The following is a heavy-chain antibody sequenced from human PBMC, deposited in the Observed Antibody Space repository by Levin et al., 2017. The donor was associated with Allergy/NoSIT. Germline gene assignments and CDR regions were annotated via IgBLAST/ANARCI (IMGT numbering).Heavy chain of an antibody. V-gene: IGHV4-61*02. J-gene: IGHJ2*01. D-gene: IGHD6-13*01. CDR1: GGSIRGGSYY. CDR2: IYTSGST. Sequence: SETLSLTCTVSGGSIRGGSYYWSWIRQPAGKALEWIGRIYTSGSTNNNPSLNSRVTLSLDTSKNQFSLKLSSVTAADTAVYYCAREDIAAAGYWYFDLWGRGTLVTVSS. CDR3: AREDIAAAGYWYFDL.